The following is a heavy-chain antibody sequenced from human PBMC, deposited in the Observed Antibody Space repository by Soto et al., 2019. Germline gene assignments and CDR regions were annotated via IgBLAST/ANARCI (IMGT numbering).Heavy chain of an antibody. CDR1: GGTFSTYA. Sequence: QVHLVQSGAEVKKPESSVKVSCKAPGGTFSTYAISWVRQAPGQGLEWMGGIIPMFGTANYAQRFQDRVTITADESTNTVYMELSSLRSEDTAVYFCASGIQLWLRRINNGYSGWGQGNLVTVSS. D-gene: IGHD5-18*01. CDR2: IIPMFGTA. J-gene: IGHJ4*02. V-gene: IGHV1-69*12. CDR3: ASGIQLWLRRINNGYSG.